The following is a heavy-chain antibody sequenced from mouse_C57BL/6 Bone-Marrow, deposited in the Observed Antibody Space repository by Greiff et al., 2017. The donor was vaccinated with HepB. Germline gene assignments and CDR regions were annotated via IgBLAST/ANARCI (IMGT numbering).Heavy chain of an antibody. CDR3: TQGAMDY. CDR2: IDPSDSYT. CDR1: GYTFTSYW. J-gene: IGHJ4*01. V-gene: IGHV1-69*01. Sequence: VQLQQPGAELVMPGASVKLSCKASGYTFTSYWMHWVKQRPGQGLEWIGEIDPSDSYTNYNQKFKGKAILTADKSSSTAYMELRSLTSEDSAVYYCTQGAMDYWGQGTSVTVSS.